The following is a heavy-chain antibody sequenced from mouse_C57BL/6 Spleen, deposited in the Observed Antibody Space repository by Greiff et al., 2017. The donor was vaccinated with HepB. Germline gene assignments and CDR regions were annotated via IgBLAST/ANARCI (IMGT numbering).Heavy chain of an antibody. CDR2: IDPSDSYT. CDR1: GYTFTSYW. D-gene: IGHD1-1*01. V-gene: IGHV1-69*01. Sequence: QVQLQQPGAELVMPGASVKLSCKASGYTFTSYWMHWVKQRPGQGLEWIGEIDPSDSYTNYNQKFKGKSTLTVDKSSSTAYMQLSSLTSEDSAVYYCARGGGVVGDYWGQGTTLTVSS. CDR3: ARGGGVVGDY. J-gene: IGHJ2*01.